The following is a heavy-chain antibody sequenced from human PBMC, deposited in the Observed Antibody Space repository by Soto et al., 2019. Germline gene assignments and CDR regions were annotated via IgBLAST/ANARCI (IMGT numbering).Heavy chain of an antibody. CDR3: AKDGKSWYYYYYYMDV. D-gene: IGHD6-13*01. V-gene: IGHV3-30*18. CDR1: GFTFSSYG. CDR2: ISYDGSNK. Sequence: VQLVESGGGVVQPGRSLRLSCAASGFTFSSYGMHWVRQAPGKGLEWVAVISYDGSNKYYADSVKGRFTISRDNCKNTLYLQMNRLRAEDTAVYYCAKDGKSWYYYYYYMDVWGKGTTVTVSS. J-gene: IGHJ6*03.